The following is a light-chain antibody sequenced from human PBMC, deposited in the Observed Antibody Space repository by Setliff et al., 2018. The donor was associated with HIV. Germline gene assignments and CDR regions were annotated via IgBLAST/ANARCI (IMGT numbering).Light chain of an antibody. CDR1: SSDVGSYNR. CDR3: CSYTSRNTWV. CDR2: EVN. J-gene: IGLJ3*02. V-gene: IGLV2-18*02. Sequence: QSALTQPPSVSGSPGQPVNISCAGTSSDVGSYNRVSWYRQTPGTAPKLMIFEVNKRPSGVPDRFSGSRSGNTASLTIAGLQADDEADYYCCSYTSRNTWVFGGGTKVTVL.